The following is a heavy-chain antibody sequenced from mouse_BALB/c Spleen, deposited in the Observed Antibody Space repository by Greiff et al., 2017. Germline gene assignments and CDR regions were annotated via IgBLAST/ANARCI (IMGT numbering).Heavy chain of an antibody. D-gene: IGHD2-1*01. Sequence: EVQRVESGGGLVKPGGSLKLSCAASGFTFSSYTMSWVRQTPEKRLEWVATISSGGSYTYYPDSVKGRFTISRDNAKNTLYLQMSSLKSEDTAMYYCTRDSTILMDYWGQGTSVTVSS. V-gene: IGHV5-6-4*01. J-gene: IGHJ4*01. CDR2: ISSGGSYT. CDR3: TRDSTILMDY. CDR1: GFTFSSYT.